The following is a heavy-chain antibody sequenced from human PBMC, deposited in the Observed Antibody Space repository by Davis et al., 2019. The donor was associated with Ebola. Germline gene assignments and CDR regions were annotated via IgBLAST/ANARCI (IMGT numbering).Heavy chain of an antibody. CDR1: GFTFSSYW. J-gene: IGHJ4*02. V-gene: IGHV3-7*01. CDR2: IKQDGSEK. CDR3: ASPLWSGYYSY. Sequence: GESLKISCAASGFTFSSYWMSGVRQAPGKGLEWVANIKQDGSEKYYVDSVKGRFTISRDNAKNSLYLQMNSLRAEDTAVYYCASPLWSGYYSYWGQGTLVTVSS. D-gene: IGHD3-3*01.